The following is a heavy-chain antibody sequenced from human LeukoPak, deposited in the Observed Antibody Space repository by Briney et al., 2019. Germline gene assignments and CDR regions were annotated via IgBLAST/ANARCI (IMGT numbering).Heavy chain of an antibody. CDR3: ATPGLDIVATMGSYFDY. CDR2: ISYDGSNK. V-gene: IGHV3-30*03. Sequence: GGSLRLSCAASGFTFSSYGMHWVRQAPGKGLEWGAGISYDGSNKYYADSVKGRVTISRDNSKNTLYLQMNSLRAEDTAVYYCATPGLDIVATMGSYFDYWGQGTLVTVSS. CDR1: GFTFSSYG. J-gene: IGHJ4*02. D-gene: IGHD5-12*01.